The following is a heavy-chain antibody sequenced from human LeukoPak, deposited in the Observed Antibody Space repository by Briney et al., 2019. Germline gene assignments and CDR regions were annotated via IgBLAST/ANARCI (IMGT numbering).Heavy chain of an antibody. Sequence: SETLSLTCTVSGDSLNNYYWSWIRQLPGKGLEWIGYIYYSGSTNYNPSLKSRVTISVDTSKNQFSLKVSSVTAADTALYYCARHPGANYFDYWGQGTLVTVSS. V-gene: IGHV4-59*08. J-gene: IGHJ4*02. CDR2: IYYSGST. CDR3: ARHPGANYFDY. D-gene: IGHD1-14*01. CDR1: GDSLNNYY.